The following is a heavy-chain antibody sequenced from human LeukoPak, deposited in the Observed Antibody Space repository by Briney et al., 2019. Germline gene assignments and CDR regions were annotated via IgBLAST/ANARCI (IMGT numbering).Heavy chain of an antibody. J-gene: IGHJ4*02. Sequence: GGSLRLSCAASGFTFSSYAMSWVRQAPGKGLEWVSAISGSGGSTYYADSVKGRFTISRDNSKNTLYLQMNSLRAEDTAVYYCARAVVIIPVFDYWGQGTLVTVSS. CDR2: ISGSGGST. V-gene: IGHV3-23*01. CDR1: GFTFSSYA. D-gene: IGHD3-3*01. CDR3: ARAVVIIPVFDY.